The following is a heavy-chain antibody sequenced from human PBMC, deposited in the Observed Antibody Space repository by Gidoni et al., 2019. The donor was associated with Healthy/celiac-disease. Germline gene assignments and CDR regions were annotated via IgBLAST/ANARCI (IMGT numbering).Heavy chain of an antibody. Sequence: QVQLVESGGGVVQPGRSLRLSCAASGFAFSSYGMHWVRQAPGKGLEWVAVIWYDGSNKYYADSVKGRFTISRDNSKNTLYLQMNSLRAEDTAVYYCARDQYDSSGYYLNYWGQGTLVTVSS. CDR3: ARDQYDSSGYYLNY. V-gene: IGHV3-33*01. CDR2: IWYDGSNK. CDR1: GFAFSSYG. D-gene: IGHD3-22*01. J-gene: IGHJ4*02.